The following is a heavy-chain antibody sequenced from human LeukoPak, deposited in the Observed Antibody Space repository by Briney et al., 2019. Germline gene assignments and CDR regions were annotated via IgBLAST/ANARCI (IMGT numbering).Heavy chain of an antibody. CDR3: ARFGYCSSTSCHPNYGMDV. J-gene: IGHJ6*02. Sequence: SETLSLTCAVYGGSFSGYYWSWIRQPPGKGLEWIGEINHSGSTNYNPSLKSRVTISVDTSKNQFSLKLSSVTAADTAVYYCARFGYCSSTSCHPNYGMDVWGQGTTVTVSS. V-gene: IGHV4-34*01. D-gene: IGHD2-2*01. CDR2: INHSGST. CDR1: GGSFSGYY.